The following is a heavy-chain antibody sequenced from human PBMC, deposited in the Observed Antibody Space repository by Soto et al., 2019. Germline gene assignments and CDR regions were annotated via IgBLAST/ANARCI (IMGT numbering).Heavy chain of an antibody. D-gene: IGHD6-19*01. V-gene: IGHV3-30*18. J-gene: IGHJ4*02. Sequence: PGGSLRLSCAASRFPFSSYGMHWVRPAPGKGLEWVAVISYDGSNKYYADSVKGRFTISRDNSKNTLYLQMNSLRAEDTAVYYCANGGYSSGYFDYWGQGTLVTVS. CDR2: ISYDGSNK. CDR1: RFPFSSYG. CDR3: ANGGYSSGYFDY.